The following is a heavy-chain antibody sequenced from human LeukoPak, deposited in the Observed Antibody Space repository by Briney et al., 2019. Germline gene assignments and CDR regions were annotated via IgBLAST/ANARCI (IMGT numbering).Heavy chain of an antibody. CDR3: ARGDIVVVVAVYGMDV. J-gene: IGHJ6*02. V-gene: IGHV1-46*01. Sequence: ASVKVSCKASGYTFTSNHIHWVRQAPGQGLEWMGMIYPRDGSTSYAQKFQGRVTMTRDTSTGTVHMELSSLRSDDTAVYYCARGDIVVVVAVYGMDVWGQGTTVTVSS. CDR1: GYTFTSNH. CDR2: IYPRDGST. D-gene: IGHD2-15*01.